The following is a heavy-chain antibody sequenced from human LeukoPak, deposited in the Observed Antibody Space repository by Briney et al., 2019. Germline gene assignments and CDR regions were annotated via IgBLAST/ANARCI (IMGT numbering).Heavy chain of an antibody. CDR2: INSDGTTT. CDR1: GLTFSSYW. V-gene: IGHV3-74*01. J-gene: IGHJ4*02. Sequence: PGGSLRLSCAASGLTFSSYWMHWVRQAPGKGLVWVSRINSDGTTTSYADSVRGRFTISRDNAKNTLFLQMNSLRAEDTAVYYCARRKKDSGGYYYDYWGQGTLVTVSS. CDR3: ARRKKDSGGYYYDY. D-gene: IGHD3-22*01.